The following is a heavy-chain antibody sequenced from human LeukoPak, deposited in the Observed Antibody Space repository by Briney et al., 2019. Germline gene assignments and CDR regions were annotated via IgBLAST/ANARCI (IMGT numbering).Heavy chain of an antibody. D-gene: IGHD3-10*01. CDR3: ARGGGSGSYYNGNSFDY. CDR1: GHTFTGYY. V-gene: IGHV1-2*04. CDR2: INPNSGGT. Sequence: GASVKVSCKASGHTFTGYYMHWVRQAPGQGLEWMGWINPNSGGTNYAQKFQGWVTMTRDTSISTAYMELSRLRSDDTAVYYCARGGGSGSYYNGNSFDYWGQGTLVTVSS. J-gene: IGHJ4*02.